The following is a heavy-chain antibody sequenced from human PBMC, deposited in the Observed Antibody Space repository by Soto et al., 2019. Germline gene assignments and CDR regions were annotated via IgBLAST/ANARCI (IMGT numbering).Heavy chain of an antibody. CDR3: AKSPGGYYSFDI. Sequence: GGSLRLSCAASGFTFSSYSMNWVRQAPGKGLEWVSYISSSSSTIYYADSVKGRFTISRDNSKNTLYLQMNSLRAEDTAVYYCAKSPGGYYSFDIWGQGTMVTVSS. CDR2: ISSSSSTI. D-gene: IGHD3-3*01. CDR1: GFTFSSYS. V-gene: IGHV3-48*01. J-gene: IGHJ3*02.